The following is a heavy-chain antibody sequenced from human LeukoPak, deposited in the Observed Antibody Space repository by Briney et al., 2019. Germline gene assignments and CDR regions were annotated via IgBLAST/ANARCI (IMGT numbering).Heavy chain of an antibody. Sequence: GGSLRLSCATSGFTFSSNAMSWVRQAPGKGLEWVSAISGDGDSTFYADSVKGRFTISRDNSRNTLYLQMNSLRAEDTAVYSCAKDRARGGATDFDYWGQGTLVTVSS. CDR3: AKDRARGGATDFDY. J-gene: IGHJ4*02. CDR1: GFTFSSNA. D-gene: IGHD1-26*01. CDR2: ISGDGDST. V-gene: IGHV3-23*01.